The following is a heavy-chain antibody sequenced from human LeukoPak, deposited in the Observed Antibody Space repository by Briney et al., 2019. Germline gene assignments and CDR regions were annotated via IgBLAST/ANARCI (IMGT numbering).Heavy chain of an antibody. CDR2: IHGTLGST. D-gene: IGHD3-3*01. CDR1: GGPIRNSY. CDR3: ARIFDRDI. J-gene: IGHJ3*02. V-gene: IGHV4-4*07. Sequence: SETLSLTCTVSGGPIRNSYWSWVRHSAGTGMQWIGRIHGTLGSTNHNPSLKSRVVTSLDTSSNQFSLRLSAMSAADTATYYCARIFDRDIWGQGTLVTVSP.